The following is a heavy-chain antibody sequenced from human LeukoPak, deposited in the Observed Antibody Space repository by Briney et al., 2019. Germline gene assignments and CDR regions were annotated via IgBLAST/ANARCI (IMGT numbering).Heavy chain of an antibody. V-gene: IGHV4-38-2*02. J-gene: IGHJ1*01. CDR3: ARGLLGYCSGGSCYSGYFQH. CDR2: INHSGST. D-gene: IGHD2-15*01. Sequence: SETLSLTCTVSGDSISSGSHWGWLRQPPGKGLEWIGEINHSGSTNSNPSLKSRVTISVDTSKNQFSLKLSSVTAADTAMYYCARGLLGYCSGGSCYSGYFQHWGQGTLVTVSS. CDR1: GDSISSGSH.